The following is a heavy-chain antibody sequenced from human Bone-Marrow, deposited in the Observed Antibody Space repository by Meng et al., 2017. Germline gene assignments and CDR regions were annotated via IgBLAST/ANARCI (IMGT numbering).Heavy chain of an antibody. CDR2: ISTRGDM. D-gene: IGHD6-19*01. Sequence: EVQLVESGGGLVKPGGSLRLSCAAAGFTFRPRGMTWVRQAPGKGLEWVSSISTRGDMYYADSVKGRFTISRDNAKNSVYLQMSGLRAEDTAVYYCARDASGWSRDYWGQGTLVTVSS. CDR3: ARDASGWSRDY. V-gene: IGHV3-21*06. J-gene: IGHJ4*02. CDR1: GFTFRPRG.